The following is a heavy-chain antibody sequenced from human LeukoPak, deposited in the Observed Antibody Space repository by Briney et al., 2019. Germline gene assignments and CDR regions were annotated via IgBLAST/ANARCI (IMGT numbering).Heavy chain of an antibody. Sequence: GGFLRLSCAASGFTFSSYEMNWVRQAPGKGLEWVSYISSSGSTIYYADSVKGRFTISRDNAKNSLYLQMNSLRVEDTAVYYCAKVAKYYYGSETYYFFEHWGQGTPVTASS. J-gene: IGHJ4*02. V-gene: IGHV3-48*03. D-gene: IGHD3-10*01. CDR3: AKVAKYYYGSETYYFFEH. CDR2: ISSSGSTI. CDR1: GFTFSSYE.